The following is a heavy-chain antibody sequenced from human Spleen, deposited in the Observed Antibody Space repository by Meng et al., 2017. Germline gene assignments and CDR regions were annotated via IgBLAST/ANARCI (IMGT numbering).Heavy chain of an antibody. CDR2: VNPDNGDT. Sequence: QGQWVQSGKEVKKPGASVKVSCEASGYPFTGYYIYWVRQAPGQGLEWMGRVNPDNGDTNFALKFQGRVNMTRDTSIRTVYMEVNSLRSDDTAVYYCARVWATRQVVLDYWGQGTLVTVSS. CDR1: GYPFTGYY. D-gene: IGHD5-12*01. J-gene: IGHJ4*02. V-gene: IGHV1-2*06. CDR3: ARVWATRQVVLDY.